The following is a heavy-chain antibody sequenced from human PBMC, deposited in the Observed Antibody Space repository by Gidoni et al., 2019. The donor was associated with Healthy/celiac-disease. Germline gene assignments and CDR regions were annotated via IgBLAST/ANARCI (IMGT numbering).Heavy chain of an antibody. CDR2: ISYDGSNK. CDR1: GFTFSSYA. CDR3: AREHIVVVTANAFDI. V-gene: IGHV3-30-3*01. D-gene: IGHD2-21*02. Sequence: QVQLVESGGGVVQPGRSLRLSCAASGFTFSSYAMHWVRQAPGKGLEWVAVISYDGSNKYYADSVKGRFTISRDKSKNTLYLQMNSLRAEDTAVYYCAREHIVVVTANAFDIWGQGTMVTVSS. J-gene: IGHJ3*02.